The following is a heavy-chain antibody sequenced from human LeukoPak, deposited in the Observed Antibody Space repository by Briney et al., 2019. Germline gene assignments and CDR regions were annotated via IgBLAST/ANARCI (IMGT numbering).Heavy chain of an antibody. CDR1: GGTFSSYV. CDR3: ARVESHFYFMDV. Sequence: SVKVSCKASGGTFSSYVISWVRQAPGQGLEWMGGIIPMFGTADYAQKFQGRVTITADESTSTAYMELSSLKSEDTAVYYCARVESHFYFMDVWGKGTTVTISS. CDR2: IIPMFGTA. J-gene: IGHJ6*03. V-gene: IGHV1-69*13.